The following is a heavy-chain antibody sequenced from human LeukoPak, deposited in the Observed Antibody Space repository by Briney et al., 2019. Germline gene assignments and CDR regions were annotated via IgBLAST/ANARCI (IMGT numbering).Heavy chain of an antibody. Sequence: SVKVSCKASGGTFSSYAISWVRQAPGQGLEWMGGIIPIFGTANYAQKFQGRVTITADESTSTAYMELSSLRSEDTGVYYCAKGISYYYYYYMDVWGKGTTVTVSS. J-gene: IGHJ6*03. CDR2: IIPIFGTA. V-gene: IGHV1-69*13. CDR1: GGTFSSYA. D-gene: IGHD2-21*01. CDR3: AKGISYYYYYYMDV.